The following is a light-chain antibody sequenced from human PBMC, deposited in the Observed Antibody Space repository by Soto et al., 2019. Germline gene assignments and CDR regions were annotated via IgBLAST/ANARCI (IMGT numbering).Light chain of an antibody. CDR2: EDN. CDR1: SGSIASNY. J-gene: IGLJ1*01. V-gene: IGLV6-57*04. Sequence: NFMLTQPHSVSESPGKTVTISCTRSSGSIASNYVQWYQQRPGSAPTTVIYEDNERPSGVPDRFSGSIDRSSNSASLTISGLKTDDEAVYYCQSYDSSSYVFGSGTKLTVL. CDR3: QSYDSSSYV.